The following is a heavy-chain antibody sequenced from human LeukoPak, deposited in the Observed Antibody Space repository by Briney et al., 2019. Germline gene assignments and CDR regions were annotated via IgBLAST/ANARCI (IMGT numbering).Heavy chain of an antibody. CDR2: ISSSGSTI. J-gene: IGHJ4*02. V-gene: IGHV3-48*03. D-gene: IGHD6-13*01. CDR1: GFTFSSYE. Sequence: GGSLRLSRAASGFTFSSYEMNWVRQAPGKGLEWVSYISSSGSTIYYADSVKGRFTISRDNAKNSLYLQMNSLRAEDTAVYYCASHIAAAGTGWLGYWGQGTLVTVSS. CDR3: ASHIAAAGTGWLGY.